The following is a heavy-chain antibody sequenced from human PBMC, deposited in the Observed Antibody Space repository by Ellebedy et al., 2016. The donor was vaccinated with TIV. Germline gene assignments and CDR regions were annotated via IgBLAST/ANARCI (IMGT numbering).Heavy chain of an antibody. D-gene: IGHD2-8*01. CDR1: GFTFSSYS. CDR3: ARAEDIVLMVYDTAYFDL. J-gene: IGHJ2*01. CDR2: ISSSSSYI. V-gene: IGHV3-21*01. Sequence: GESLKISXAASGFTFSSYSMNWVRQAPGKGLEWVSSISSSSSYIYYADSVKGRFTISRDNAKNSLYLQMNSLRAEDTAVYYCARAEDIVLMVYDTAYFDLWGRGTLVTVSS.